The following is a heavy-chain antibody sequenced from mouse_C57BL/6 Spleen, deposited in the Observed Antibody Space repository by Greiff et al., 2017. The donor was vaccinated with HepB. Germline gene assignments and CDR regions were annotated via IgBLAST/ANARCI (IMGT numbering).Heavy chain of an antibody. CDR2: ISSGSSTT. D-gene: IGHD2-5*01. V-gene: IGHV5-17*01. CDR3: ARGDSNHWYFDV. CDR1: GFTFSDYG. J-gene: IGHJ1*03. Sequence: EVQLVESGGGLVKPGGSLKLSCAASGFTFSDYGMHWVRQAPEKGLEWVAYISSGSSTTHYADTVKGRITISRDNAKNTLFLQMTSLRSEDTAMYYCARGDSNHWYFDVWGTGTTVTVSS.